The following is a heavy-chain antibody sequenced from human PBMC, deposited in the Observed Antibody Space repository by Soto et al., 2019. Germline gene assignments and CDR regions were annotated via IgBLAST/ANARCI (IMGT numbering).Heavy chain of an antibody. CDR3: ARLVVVSPAENA. D-gene: IGHD2-15*01. CDR2: VFYNGTT. CDR1: GGSINTNNYY. J-gene: IGHJ5*02. Sequence: LSLTCTVSGGSINTNNYYWGWVRQPPGKGLEWIGSVFYNGTTYYSPSLKSRVTISLAPSRTQFSLKLESVTAADTAVYFCARLVVVSPAENAWGQGTLVTLSS. V-gene: IGHV4-39*01.